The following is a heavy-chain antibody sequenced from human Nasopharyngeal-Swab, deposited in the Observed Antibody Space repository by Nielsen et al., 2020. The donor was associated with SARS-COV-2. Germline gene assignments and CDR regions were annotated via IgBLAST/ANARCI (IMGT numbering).Heavy chain of an antibody. D-gene: IGHD2-2*03. CDR3: AKDPLDIVVVPAAPDI. J-gene: IGHJ3*02. CDR2: ISYDGSNK. V-gene: IGHV3-30*18. CDR1: GFTFSSYG. Sequence: GESLKISCAASGFTFSSYGMHWARQAPGKGLEWVAVISYDGSNKYYADSVKGRFTISRDNSKNTLYLQMNSLRAEDTAVYYCAKDPLDIVVVPAAPDIWGQGTMVTVSS.